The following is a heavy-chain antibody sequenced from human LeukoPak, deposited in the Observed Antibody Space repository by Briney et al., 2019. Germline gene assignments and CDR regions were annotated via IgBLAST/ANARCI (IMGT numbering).Heavy chain of an antibody. CDR1: GFTFSSYA. V-gene: IGHV3-30-3*01. D-gene: IGHD3-3*01. J-gene: IGHJ4*02. CDR2: ISYDGSNK. Sequence: GRSLRLSCAASGFTFSSYAMHWVRQAPGKGLEWVAVISYDGSNKYYADSVKGRFTISRDNAKNSLYLQMNSLRDEDTAVYYCAPRGVVIDYWGQGTLVTVSS. CDR3: APRGVVIDY.